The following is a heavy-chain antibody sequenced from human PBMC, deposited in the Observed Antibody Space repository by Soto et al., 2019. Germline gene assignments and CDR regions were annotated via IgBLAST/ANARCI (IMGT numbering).Heavy chain of an antibody. CDR3: ARRNYGSGSTYFDY. J-gene: IGHJ4*02. D-gene: IGHD3-10*01. CDR2: IYYSGST. CDR1: GGSISSGGYY. Sequence: SETLSLTCTVSGGSISSGGYYWSWIRQHPGKGLEWIGYIYYSGSTNYNPSLKSRVTISVDTSKNQFSLKLNSMTAADTAVYYCARRNYGSGSTYFDYWGQGTLVTVSS. V-gene: IGHV4-61*08.